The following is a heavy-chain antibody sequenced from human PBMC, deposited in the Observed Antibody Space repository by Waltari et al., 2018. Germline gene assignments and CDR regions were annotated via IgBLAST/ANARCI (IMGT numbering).Heavy chain of an antibody. CDR3: ARDHCSSTSCPTYYYYYGMDV. V-gene: IGHV3-66*01. Sequence: EVQLVESGGGLVQPGGSLRLSCAASGFTVSSNYMSWVRQAPGKGLELVSVIYSCGSTYYSDSVEGRVTIARDNSKNTLYLQMNILRAEDTSVYYCARDHCSSTSCPTYYYYYGMDVWGQGTTVTVSS. CDR2: IYSCGST. J-gene: IGHJ6*02. CDR1: GFTVSSNY. D-gene: IGHD2-2*01.